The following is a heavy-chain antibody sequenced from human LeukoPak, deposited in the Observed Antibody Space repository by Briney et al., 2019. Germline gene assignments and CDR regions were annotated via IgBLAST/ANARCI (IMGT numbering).Heavy chain of an antibody. J-gene: IGHJ4*02. CDR3: ATSISTSGRDFDY. D-gene: IGHD6-13*01. CDR1: GGSISNYY. Sequence: SETLSLTCTVYGGSISNYYWSWIRQSPGKGLEWIGYIYYTGSTNYNPSLKSRVTISVDTSKIQFSLKLTSVTAADTAMYYCATSISTSGRDFDYWGQGTLVTVSS. CDR2: IYYTGST. V-gene: IGHV4-59*01.